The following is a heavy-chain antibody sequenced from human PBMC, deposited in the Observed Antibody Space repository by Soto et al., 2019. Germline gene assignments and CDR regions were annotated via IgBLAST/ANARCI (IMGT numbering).Heavy chain of an antibody. D-gene: IGHD2-15*01. CDR3: AREVGYYSAARRNLYFDY. V-gene: IGHV4-34*01. CDR1: GGSFSGYY. Sequence: SETLSLTCAVSGGSFSGYYWSWVRQTPGKGLEWIGDINHTGDTNYNPSLKSRVMISVDTAKTRFSLNVTSVTAADTAVYYCAREVGYYSAARRNLYFDYWGPGTLVTVSS. CDR2: INHTGDT. J-gene: IGHJ4*02.